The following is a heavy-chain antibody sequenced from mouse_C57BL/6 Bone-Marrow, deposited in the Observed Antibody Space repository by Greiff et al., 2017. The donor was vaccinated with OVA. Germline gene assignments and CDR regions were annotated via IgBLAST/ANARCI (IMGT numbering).Heavy chain of an antibody. CDR3: ARDDGYYPFAY. CDR2: IDPSDSYT. CDR1: GYTFTSYW. V-gene: IGHV1-69*01. D-gene: IGHD2-3*01. Sequence: VHLQQPGAELVMPGASVKLSCKASGYTFTSYWMHWVKQRPGQGLEWIGEIDPSDSYTNYNQKFKGKSTLTVDKSSSTAYMQLSSLTSEDSAVYYCARDDGYYPFAYWGQGTLVTVSA. J-gene: IGHJ3*01.